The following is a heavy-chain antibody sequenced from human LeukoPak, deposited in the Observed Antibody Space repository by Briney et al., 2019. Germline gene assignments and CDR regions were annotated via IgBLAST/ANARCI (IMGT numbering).Heavy chain of an antibody. CDR2: ISGSGGST. D-gene: IGHD2-2*03. J-gene: IGHJ4*02. V-gene: IGHV3-23*01. Sequence: GGSLRLSCAASGFTFSSYAMSWVRQAPGKGLEWVSAISGSGGSTYYADSVKGRFTISRDNSKNTLYLQMNSLRAEDTAVYYCAKQRNGYCSSTSCYANYFDYWGQGTLATVSS. CDR3: AKQRNGYCSSTSCYANYFDY. CDR1: GFTFSSYA.